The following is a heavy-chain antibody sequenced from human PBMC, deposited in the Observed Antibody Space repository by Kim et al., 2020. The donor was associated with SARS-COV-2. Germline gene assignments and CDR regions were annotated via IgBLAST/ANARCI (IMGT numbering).Heavy chain of an antibody. V-gene: IGHV3-9*01. CDR3: AKDLVSSSFRAFHI. Sequence: GGSLRLSCAASGFTFGDFAMHWVRQVPGKGLEWVSGLSWNSGVIGYADSVKGRFTISRHNAENSLYLQMNSLRAEDTAFYYCAKDLVSSSFRAFHIWGQGTMVTASS. CDR2: LSWNSGVI. J-gene: IGHJ3*02. D-gene: IGHD6-6*01. CDR1: GFTFGDFA.